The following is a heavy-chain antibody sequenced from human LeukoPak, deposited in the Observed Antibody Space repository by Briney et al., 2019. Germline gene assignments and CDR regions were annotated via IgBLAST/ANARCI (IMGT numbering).Heavy chain of an antibody. CDR3: ATALGNGATTPYY. CDR2: FDPEDGET. Sequence: ASVKVSFKVSGYTLTELSMHWVRQAPGKGLEWMGVFDPEDGETIYAQKFQGRVTMTEDTSTDTAYMELSSLRSEDTAVYYCATALGNGATTPYYWGQGTLVTVSS. D-gene: IGHD1-26*01. CDR1: GYTLTELS. J-gene: IGHJ4*02. V-gene: IGHV1-24*01.